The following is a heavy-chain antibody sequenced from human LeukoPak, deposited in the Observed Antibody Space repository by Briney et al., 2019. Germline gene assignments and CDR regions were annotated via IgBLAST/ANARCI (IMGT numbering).Heavy chain of an antibody. Sequence: GGSLRLSCAASGFTFSSYEMNWVRQAPGKGLEWVSYISSSGSTIYYADSVKGRFTISRDNAKNSLYLQMNSLRAEDTAVYYCAGEETGGHYCDYWGQGTLVTVSS. CDR2: ISSSGSTI. CDR1: GFTFSSYE. J-gene: IGHJ4*02. CDR3: AGEETGGHYCDY. V-gene: IGHV3-48*03. D-gene: IGHD2-8*02.